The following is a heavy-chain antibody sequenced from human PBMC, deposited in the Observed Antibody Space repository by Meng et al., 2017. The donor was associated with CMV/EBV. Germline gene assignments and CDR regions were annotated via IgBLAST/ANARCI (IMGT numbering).Heavy chain of an antibody. CDR2: IYYSGST. D-gene: IGHD2-2*01. CDR1: SRYY. J-gene: IGHJ4*02. CDR3: ARLNRIPIVVVPAAIGPFDY. V-gene: IGHV4-39*01. Sequence: SRYYWGWIRQPPGKGLAWIGSIYYSGSTYYNPSLKSRVTISVDTSKNQFSLKLSSVTAADTAVYYCARLNRIPIVVVPAAIGPFDYWGRGTLVTVSS.